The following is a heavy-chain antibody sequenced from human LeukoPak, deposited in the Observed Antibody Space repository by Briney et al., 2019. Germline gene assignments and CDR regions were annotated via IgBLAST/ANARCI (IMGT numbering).Heavy chain of an antibody. Sequence: PGGSLRLSCAASGFTCNTYTMNWVRQAPGKGLEWVSCISSSSRTIYYADSVKGRFTISRDNAKNSLYLQMNSLRAEDTAVYYCARGEYDYGSTNYGHWGQGTLVTVSS. CDR1: GFTCNTYT. V-gene: IGHV3-48*01. CDR2: ISSSSRTI. CDR3: ARGEYDYGSTNYGH. D-gene: IGHD3-10*01. J-gene: IGHJ4*02.